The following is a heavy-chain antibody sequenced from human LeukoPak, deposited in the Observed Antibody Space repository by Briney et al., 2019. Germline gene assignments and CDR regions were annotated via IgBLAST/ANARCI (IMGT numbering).Heavy chain of an antibody. CDR2: FSDSGGTT. J-gene: IGHJ5*01. Sequence: GGSLRLSCAASGFTFSSYARNWVRRARGRGLEWVSGFSDSGGTTYYADSVKGRFTISRDNSKNTLYLQMNSLRAQDTAVYYCAKDSFIAVAPHRFDSWGPGTLVTVSS. V-gene: IGHV3-23*01. CDR3: AKDSFIAVAPHRFDS. CDR1: GFTFSSYA. D-gene: IGHD6-19*01.